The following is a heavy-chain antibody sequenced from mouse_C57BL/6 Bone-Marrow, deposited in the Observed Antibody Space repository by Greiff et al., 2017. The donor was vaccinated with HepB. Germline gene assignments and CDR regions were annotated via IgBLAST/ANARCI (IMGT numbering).Heavy chain of an antibody. V-gene: IGHV2-4*01. Sequence: VKLMESGPGLVQPSQSLSITCTVSGFSLTSYGVHWVRQPPGKGLEWLGVIWSGGSTDYNAAFISRLSISKDNSKSQVFFKMNSLQADDTAIYYCAKEGYCGSLYYFDYWGQGTTLTVSS. CDR3: AKEGYCGSLYYFDY. CDR2: IWSGGST. D-gene: IGHD1-1*01. J-gene: IGHJ2*01. CDR1: GFSLTSYG.